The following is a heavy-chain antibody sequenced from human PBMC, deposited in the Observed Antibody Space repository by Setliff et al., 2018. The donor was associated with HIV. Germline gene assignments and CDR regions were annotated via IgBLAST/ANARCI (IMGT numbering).Heavy chain of an antibody. V-gene: IGHV1-69*05. CDR2: ISPMFGTL. CDR3: ARGHSHGYGYSGSYGPFDI. J-gene: IGHJ3*02. CDR1: GYTFIDYF. D-gene: IGHD1-26*01. Sequence: SVKVSCKASGYTFIDYFMHWVRQAPGQGLEWMGWISPMFGTLNFAQKFQGRVTITTDESTSTAYMGLNSLRSEDTAVYYCARGHSHGYGYSGSYGPFDIWGQGTMVTVSS.